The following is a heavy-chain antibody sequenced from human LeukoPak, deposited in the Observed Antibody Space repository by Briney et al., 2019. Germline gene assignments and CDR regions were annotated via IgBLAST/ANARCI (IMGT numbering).Heavy chain of an antibody. CDR1: GGSISSYY. V-gene: IGHV4-59*01. CDR2: IYYSGST. J-gene: IGHJ5*02. D-gene: IGHD3-16*01. Sequence: SETLSLTCTVSGGSISSYYWSWIRQPPGKGLEWIGYIYYSGSTNYNPSLKSRVTISVDTSKNQFSLKLSSVTAADTAVYYCARAIMSSLGVDPWGKGTLVTVSS. CDR3: ARAIMSSLGVDP.